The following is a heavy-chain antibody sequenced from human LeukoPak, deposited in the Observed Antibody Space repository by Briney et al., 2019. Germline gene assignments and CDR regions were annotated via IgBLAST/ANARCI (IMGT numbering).Heavy chain of an antibody. J-gene: IGHJ4*02. D-gene: IGHD3-10*01. CDR1: GGSFTGYY. CDR2: INHSGST. Sequence: PSETLYLTCAVYGGSFTGYYWSWIRQPPGKELERIGEINHSGSTNYNPSLKSRVTISVDTSKNQFSLKLSSVTAADTAVYYCARTKRGSGSYYNALGYWGQGTLVTVSS. CDR3: ARTKRGSGSYYNALGY. V-gene: IGHV4-34*01.